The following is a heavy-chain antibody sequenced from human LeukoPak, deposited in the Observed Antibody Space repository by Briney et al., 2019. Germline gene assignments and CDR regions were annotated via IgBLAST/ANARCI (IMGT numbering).Heavy chain of an antibody. J-gene: IGHJ5*02. V-gene: IGHV4-34*01. CDR1: GGSFSGYY. Sequence: PSETLSLTCAVYGGSFSGYYWSWIRQPPGKGLEWIGEINHSGSTNYNPSLKSRVTISVDTSKNQFSLKLSSVTAADTAVYYCARGPYYYDSRMYNWFDPWGQGTLVTVSS. D-gene: IGHD3-22*01. CDR3: ARGPYYYDSRMYNWFDP. CDR2: INHSGST.